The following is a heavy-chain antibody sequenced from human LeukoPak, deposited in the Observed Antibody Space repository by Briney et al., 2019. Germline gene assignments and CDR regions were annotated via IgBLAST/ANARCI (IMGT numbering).Heavy chain of an antibody. V-gene: IGHV1-2*02. Sequence: ASVKVSCKASGYTFTGYYMHWVRQAPGQGLEWMGWINPNTGGTNYAQKFQGRVIMTRDTSISTAYMELSRLKSDDTAIYYCARLRTTNDYWGQGTLVTVSS. CDR2: INPNTGGT. CDR3: ARLRTTNDY. J-gene: IGHJ4*02. CDR1: GYTFTGYY. D-gene: IGHD4-17*01.